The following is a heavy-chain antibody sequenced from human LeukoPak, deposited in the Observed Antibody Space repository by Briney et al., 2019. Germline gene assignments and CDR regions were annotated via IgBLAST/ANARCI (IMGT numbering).Heavy chain of an antibody. CDR3: ARVKPIAAADPNYCLDY. CDR2: INSISGGT. CDR1: GYTFTSYD. D-gene: IGHD6-13*01. Sequence: ASVKVSCKASGYTFTSYDINWVRQATGQGLEWMGWINSISGGTNYARKFQGRVTMTRDTSISTAYMELTWLRSDDTAVYFCARVKPIAAADPNYCLDYWGQGTLVTVSS. V-gene: IGHV1-2*02. J-gene: IGHJ4*02.